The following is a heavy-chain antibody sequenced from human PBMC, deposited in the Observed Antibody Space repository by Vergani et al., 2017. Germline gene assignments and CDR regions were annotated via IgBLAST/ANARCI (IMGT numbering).Heavy chain of an antibody. Sequence: VQLVETGGGLIQPGGSLRLSCAASGFTVSSNYMSWVRQAPGKGLEWVAVIWYDGTNKYYADSVKGRFTISRDNAKNALYLQMNSLRAEDTAVYYCARNGGSGSTTTYFDYWGQGTLVTVSS. CDR2: IWYDGTNK. CDR1: GFTVSSNY. D-gene: IGHD2-15*01. J-gene: IGHJ4*02. CDR3: ARNGGSGSTTTYFDY. V-gene: IGHV3-33*08.